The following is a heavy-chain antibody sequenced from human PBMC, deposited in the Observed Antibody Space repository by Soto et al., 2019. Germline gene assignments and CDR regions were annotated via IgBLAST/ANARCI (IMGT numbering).Heavy chain of an antibody. Sequence: PSETLSLTCPVSGGSIRSSSYYWGWIRQPPGKGLEWIGSIYYSGSTYYNPSLKSRVTISVDTSKNQFSLKLSSVTAADTAVYYCARLSGKPGLRDSDYWGQGTLVTVSS. D-gene: IGHD4-17*01. V-gene: IGHV4-39*01. J-gene: IGHJ4*02. CDR3: ARLSGKPGLRDSDY. CDR2: IYYSGST. CDR1: GGSIRSSSYY.